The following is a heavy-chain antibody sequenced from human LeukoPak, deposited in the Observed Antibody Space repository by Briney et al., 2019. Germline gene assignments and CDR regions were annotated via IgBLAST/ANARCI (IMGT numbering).Heavy chain of an antibody. CDR1: GGSISSYY. CDR2: IYYSGST. CDR3: AREGYGDTDDAFDI. Sequence: PSATLSLTCTVSGGSISSYYWSWIRQPPGKGLEWIGYIYYSGSTNYNPSLKSRVTISVDTSNNQFSLKLSSVTAADTAVYYCAREGYGDTDDAFDIWGQGTMVTVSS. V-gene: IGHV4-59*12. J-gene: IGHJ3*02. D-gene: IGHD4-17*01.